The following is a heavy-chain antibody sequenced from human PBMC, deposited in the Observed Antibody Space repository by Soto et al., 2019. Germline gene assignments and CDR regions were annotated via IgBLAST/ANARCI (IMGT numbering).Heavy chain of an antibody. D-gene: IGHD3-10*01. CDR1: GYTFTSYD. Sequence: ASVKVSCKASGYTFTSYDINWVRQATGQGLEWMGWMNPNSGNTGYAQKFQGGVTMTRNTSISTAYMELSSLRSEDTAVYYCARARITMVRGVIPGPGNWFDPWGQGTLVTVSS. CDR3: ARARITMVRGVIPGPGNWFDP. V-gene: IGHV1-8*01. CDR2: MNPNSGNT. J-gene: IGHJ5*02.